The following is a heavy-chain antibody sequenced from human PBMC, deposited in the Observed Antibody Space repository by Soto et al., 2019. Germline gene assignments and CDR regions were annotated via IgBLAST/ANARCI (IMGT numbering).Heavy chain of an antibody. J-gene: IGHJ4*02. CDR3: VRGTGAYCHIDCSSRVFDH. D-gene: IGHD2-21*02. Sequence: GGSLSLSCAASGFTFGSYAMTWVRQAPGTGLEWVSTIGLDGSSIFSPDSVKGRFTISRDNYKNILSQQMNSLGADDTALYYCVRGTGAYCHIDCSSRVFDHWGQGILVTVSS. CDR1: GFTFGSYA. CDR2: IGLDGSSI. V-gene: IGHV3-23*01.